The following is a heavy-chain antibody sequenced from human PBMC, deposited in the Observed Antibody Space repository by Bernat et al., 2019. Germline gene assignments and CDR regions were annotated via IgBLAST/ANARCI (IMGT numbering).Heavy chain of an antibody. CDR2: IDPSDSYT. CDR3: AKDGYSSSWYSDY. D-gene: IGHD6-13*01. J-gene: IGHJ4*02. V-gene: IGHV5-10-1*03. CDR1: GYSFTSYW. Sequence: EVQLVQSGAEVKKPGESLRISCKGSGYSFTSYWISWVRQMPGKGLEWMGRIDPSDSYTNYSPSFQRHVTISADKSISTAYLQWSSLKASDTAMYYCAKDGYSSSWYSDYWGQGTLVTVSS.